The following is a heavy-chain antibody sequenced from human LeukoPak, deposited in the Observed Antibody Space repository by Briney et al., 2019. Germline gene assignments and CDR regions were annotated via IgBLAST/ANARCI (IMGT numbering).Heavy chain of an antibody. J-gene: IGHJ5*02. CDR3: ARDSVVVPAAIYWFDP. CDR2: IYHSGST. CDR1: GYSISSGYY. V-gene: IGHV4-38-2*02. D-gene: IGHD2-2*01. Sequence: PSETLSLTCAVSGYSISSGYYWGWIRQPPGQGLVWIGSIYHSGSTYYNPSLKSRVTISVDTAKNQFSLKLSSVTAADTAVYYCARDSVVVPAAIYWFDPWGQGTLATVSS.